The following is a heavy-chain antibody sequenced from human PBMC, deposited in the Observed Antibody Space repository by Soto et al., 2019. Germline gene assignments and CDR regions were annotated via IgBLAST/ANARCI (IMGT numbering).Heavy chain of an antibody. CDR3: ARATDLSRWFDP. CDR1: GYTFTSYA. V-gene: IGHV1-3*01. D-gene: IGHD3-16*01. CDR2: INAANGDT. Sequence: ASVKVSCKASGYTFTSYAMHWVRQAPGQRLEWMGWINAANGDTRYSQKFQGRVAITRGTSASTAYMDLSSLRSEDTAVYYCARATDLSRWFDPWGQGTLVTVSS. J-gene: IGHJ5*02.